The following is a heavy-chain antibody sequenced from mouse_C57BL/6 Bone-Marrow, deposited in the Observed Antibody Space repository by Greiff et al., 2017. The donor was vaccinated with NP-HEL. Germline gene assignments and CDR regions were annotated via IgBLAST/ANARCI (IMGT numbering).Heavy chain of an antibody. J-gene: IGHJ4*01. CDR3: ARKTTGVATDYAMDY. D-gene: IGHD1-1*01. Sequence: EVHLVESGGGLVQPGGSLKLSCAASGFTFSDYGMAWVRQAPRKGPEWVAFISNLAYSIYYADTVTGRFTITRENAKNTLYLEMSSLRSEDTAMYYCARKTTGVATDYAMDYWGQGTSVTVSS. CDR2: ISNLAYSI. V-gene: IGHV5-15*01. CDR1: GFTFSDYG.